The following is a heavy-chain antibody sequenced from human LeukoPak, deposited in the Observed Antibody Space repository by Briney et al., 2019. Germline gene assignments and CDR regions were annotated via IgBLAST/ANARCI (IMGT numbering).Heavy chain of an antibody. Sequence: PGGSLRLSCAASGFTFSSYSMMWVRQAPGKGLEWVSYISSSSTTIHYADSVKGRFTISRDNAKNTLYLQMNSLRAEDTAVYYCATGGWFGELVRRFGYYYYYMDVWGKGTTVTVSS. J-gene: IGHJ6*03. D-gene: IGHD3-10*01. V-gene: IGHV3-48*04. CDR3: ATGGWFGELVRRFGYYYYYMDV. CDR1: GFTFSSYS. CDR2: ISSSSTTI.